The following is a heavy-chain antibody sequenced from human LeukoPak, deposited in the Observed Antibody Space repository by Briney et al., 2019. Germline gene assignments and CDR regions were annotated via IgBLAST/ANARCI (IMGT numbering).Heavy chain of an antibody. CDR2: ISAYNGNT. Sequence: GASVKVSCKASGYTFTSYGISWVRQAPGQGLEWMGWISAYNGNTNYAQKLQGRVTMTTDTSTSTAYMELRSLRSDDTAVYYCAGETVSSSSGPFDYWGQGTLVTVSS. CDR3: AGETVSSSSGPFDY. CDR1: GYTFTSYG. J-gene: IGHJ4*02. V-gene: IGHV1-18*01. D-gene: IGHD6-6*01.